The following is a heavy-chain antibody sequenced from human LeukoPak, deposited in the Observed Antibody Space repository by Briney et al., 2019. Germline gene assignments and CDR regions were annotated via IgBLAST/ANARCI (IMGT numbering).Heavy chain of an antibody. Sequence: ASVNVSCKASGYSFTNCGISWVRQAPGQGLEWMGWISGFNGNANFAPKLQDRVTLTTDASTSTAYMELRSLRSDDTAVYYCARNERSAAAGSAYYLDSWGQGTLVTVSS. D-gene: IGHD6-13*01. J-gene: IGHJ4*02. CDR3: ARNERSAAAGSAYYLDS. CDR1: GYSFTNCG. CDR2: ISGFNGNA. V-gene: IGHV1-18*01.